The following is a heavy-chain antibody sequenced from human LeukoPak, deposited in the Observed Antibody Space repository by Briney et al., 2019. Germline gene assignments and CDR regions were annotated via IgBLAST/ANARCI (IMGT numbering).Heavy chain of an antibody. Sequence: AGGSLRLSCAASGFTFSDYYKSWIRQAPGKGLEWVSYISNSSSTIYYADSVKGRFTISRDNAKNSLYLQMNSLRAEDTALYYCASAYYYVKSGFLDAFDMWGQGTMVTVSS. J-gene: IGHJ3*02. D-gene: IGHD3-22*01. V-gene: IGHV3-11*01. CDR1: GFTFSDYY. CDR2: ISNSSSTI. CDR3: ASAYYYVKSGFLDAFDM.